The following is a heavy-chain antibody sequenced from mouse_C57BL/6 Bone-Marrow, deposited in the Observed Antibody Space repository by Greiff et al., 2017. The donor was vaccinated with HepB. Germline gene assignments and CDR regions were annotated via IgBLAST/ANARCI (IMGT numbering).Heavy chain of an antibody. Sequence: QVQLQQSGAELARPGASVKLSCKASGYTFTSYGISWVKQRTGQGLEWIGEIYPRSDNTYYNEKFKGKATLTADKSSSTAYMELRSLTSEDSAVYFCARMDDGYLFAYWGQGTLVTVSA. J-gene: IGHJ3*01. V-gene: IGHV1-81*01. CDR2: IYPRSDNT. D-gene: IGHD2-3*01. CDR3: ARMDDGYLFAY. CDR1: GYTFTSYG.